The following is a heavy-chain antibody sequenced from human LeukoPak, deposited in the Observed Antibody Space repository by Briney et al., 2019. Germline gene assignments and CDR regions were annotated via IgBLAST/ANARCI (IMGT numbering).Heavy chain of an antibody. J-gene: IGHJ4*02. CDR3: AKDAAAWIAYYFDY. D-gene: IGHD2-2*03. CDR2: IYSGGST. V-gene: IGHV3-53*01. Sequence: GGSLRLSCAASGFTVSSNYMSWVRQAPGKGLEWVSLIYSGGSTYYADSVKGRFTISRDNSKNTLYLQMNSLRAEDTAIYYCAKDAAAWIAYYFDYWGQGTLVTVSS. CDR1: GFTVSSNY.